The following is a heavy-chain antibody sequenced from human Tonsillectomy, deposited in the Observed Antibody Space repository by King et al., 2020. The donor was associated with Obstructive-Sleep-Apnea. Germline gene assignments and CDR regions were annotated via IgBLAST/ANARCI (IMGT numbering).Heavy chain of an antibody. V-gene: IGHV1-46*01. CDR2: INPIGGST. CDR3: AREYAHNILTEYFDY. Sequence: QLVQSGAEVKKPGASVKVSCKASGYTFTSYYMHWVRQAPGQGLEWMGIINPIGGSTSYAQKFQGRVTMTRDPSTSTVYMELSSLRSEDTAVYYCAREYAHNILTEYFDYWGQGTLVTVSS. CDR1: GYTFTSYY. J-gene: IGHJ4*02. D-gene: IGHD3-9*01.